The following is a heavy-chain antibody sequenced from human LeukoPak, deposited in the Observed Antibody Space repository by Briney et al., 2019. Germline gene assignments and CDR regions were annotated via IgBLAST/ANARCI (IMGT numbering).Heavy chain of an antibody. CDR1: GFTFSSYW. V-gene: IGHV3-74*01. CDR3: ARDLGYFDY. CDR2: IASDGSST. J-gene: IGHJ4*02. Sequence: GGSLRLSCAASGFTFSSYWMNWVRQAPGKGLVWVSRIASDGSSTTYADSVKGRFSISRDNAKNTLYLQMNSLRVEDTAVYYCARDLGYFDYWGQGTLVTVSS. D-gene: IGHD7-27*01.